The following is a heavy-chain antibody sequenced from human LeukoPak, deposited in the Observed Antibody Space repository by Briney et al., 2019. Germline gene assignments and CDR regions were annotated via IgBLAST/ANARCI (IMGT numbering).Heavy chain of an antibody. CDR1: GYTVETGYY. CDR2: IYRSATT. Sequence: SETLSLTCTVSGYTVETGYYWAWLRQPPGKGLEWIGSIYRSATTYYNPSLKSRVLISMDMSKNEVSLSLTSVTAADTAVYYCAREWATYHNWYDPWGQGSLVIVSS. D-gene: IGHD1-26*01. J-gene: IGHJ5*02. V-gene: IGHV4-38-2*02. CDR3: AREWATYHNWYDP.